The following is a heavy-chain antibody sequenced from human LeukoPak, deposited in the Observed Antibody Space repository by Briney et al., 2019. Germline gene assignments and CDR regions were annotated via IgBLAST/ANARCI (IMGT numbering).Heavy chain of an antibody. CDR1: GGSISSYY. CDR2: IYYSGST. Sequence: SESLSLTCSVSGGSISSYYRSWVRQPPGKGLEWVGCIYYSGSTNYNPSLKRRVTISVDTSKNQSSLKLSSVTAADTAVYYCARLEYSYSLGRGYYYMDVWGKGTTVTVSS. J-gene: IGHJ6*03. V-gene: IGHV4-59*08. CDR3: ARLEYSYSLGRGYYYMDV. D-gene: IGHD5-18*01.